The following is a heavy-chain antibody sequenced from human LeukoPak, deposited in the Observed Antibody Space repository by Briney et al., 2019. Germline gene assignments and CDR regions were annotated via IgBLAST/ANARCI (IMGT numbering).Heavy chain of an antibody. CDR1: GDSINSLDL. CDR2: MYLSGTT. V-gene: IGHV4-4*02. Sequence: SETLSLTCTVSGDSINSLDLWSWVRQPSGKGLEWIGEMYLSGTTHSNPSVKSRVTISIDKSKNQFFLNLSSVTAADMAVYYCAGLVGRYSSGLYYYYFDYWGQGTLVTVSS. D-gene: IGHD3-22*01. CDR3: AGLVGRYSSGLYYYYFDY. J-gene: IGHJ4*02.